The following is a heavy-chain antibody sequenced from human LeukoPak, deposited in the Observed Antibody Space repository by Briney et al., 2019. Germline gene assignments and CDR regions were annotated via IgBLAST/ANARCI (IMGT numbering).Heavy chain of an antibody. CDR2: IFHTGST. Sequence: GSLRLSCVASGITFSSYSMNWVRQPPGKGLEWIGSIFHTGSTYHNPSLKSRVTISVDTSKNQFSLKLNSVTAADTAVYYCARDHSSSSEDYWGQGTLVTVSS. CDR1: GITFSSYS. D-gene: IGHD6-13*01. J-gene: IGHJ4*02. V-gene: IGHV4-38-2*02. CDR3: ARDHSSSSEDY.